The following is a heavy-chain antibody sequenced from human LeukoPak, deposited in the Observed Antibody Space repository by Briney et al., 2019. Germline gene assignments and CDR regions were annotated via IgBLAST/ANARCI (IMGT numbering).Heavy chain of an antibody. CDR3: ARNGRYTYPSSGYLFDS. J-gene: IGHJ4*02. CDR1: GGSIFGASSY. Sequence: SETLSLTCSVSGGSIFGASSYWAWIRQPPGKGLEWIGSIYDPVSTVYNPSLKGRVGMSIDMAHTQLSRRLTSLTTAATAVFYCARNGRYTYPSSGYLFDSWGQGTLVTVSS. V-gene: IGHV4-39*01. CDR2: IYDPVST. D-gene: IGHD3-22*01.